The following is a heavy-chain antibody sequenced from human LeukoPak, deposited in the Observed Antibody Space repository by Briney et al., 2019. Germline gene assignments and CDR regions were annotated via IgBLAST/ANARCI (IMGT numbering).Heavy chain of an antibody. Sequence: ASVKVSCKPSGYTFTTYDISWARQAPGQGLEWMGWISTYNGNTNYAQKVQGRVTMTTDTSTSTAYMELRSLRSDDTAVYYCTRGGASSGYDYWGQGTLVTVSS. CDR2: ISTYNGNT. CDR1: GYTFTTYD. J-gene: IGHJ4*02. V-gene: IGHV1-18*01. D-gene: IGHD3-22*01. CDR3: TRGGASSGYDY.